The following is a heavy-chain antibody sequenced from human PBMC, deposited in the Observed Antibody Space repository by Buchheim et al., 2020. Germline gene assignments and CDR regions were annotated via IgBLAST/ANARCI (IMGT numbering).Heavy chain of an antibody. CDR2: ISSSSSTI. Sequence: EVQLVESGGGLVQPGGSLRLSCAASGFTFSSYSMNWVRQAPGKGLEWVSYISSSSSTIYYADSVKGRFTISRDNAKTSLYLQMNSLRAEDTAVYYCASLGGSYFRGYFDLWGRGTL. V-gene: IGHV3-48*01. D-gene: IGHD1-26*01. J-gene: IGHJ2*01. CDR1: GFTFSSYS. CDR3: ASLGGSYFRGYFDL.